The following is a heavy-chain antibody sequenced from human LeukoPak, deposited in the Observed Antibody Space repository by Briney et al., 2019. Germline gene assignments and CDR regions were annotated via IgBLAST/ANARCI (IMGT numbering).Heavy chain of an antibody. Sequence: LGGSLRLSCAASGFSFSTYGFHWVRQAPGKGLEWVAMIWYDASKKYFADSVKGRFTIPRDNSKNTLYLEMNSLRAEDTAVYYCARDPPKASGSYFIGGPDYWGQGTLVTVSS. J-gene: IGHJ4*02. CDR3: ARDPPKASGSYFIGGPDY. V-gene: IGHV3-33*01. CDR1: GFSFSTYG. D-gene: IGHD3-10*01. CDR2: IWYDASKK.